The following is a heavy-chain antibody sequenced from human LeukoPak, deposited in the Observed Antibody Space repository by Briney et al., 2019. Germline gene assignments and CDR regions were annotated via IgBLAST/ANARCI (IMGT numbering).Heavy chain of an antibody. CDR3: ARGESAAGFPFDY. Sequence: PGGSLRLSCAASGFTVSSNYMSWVRQAPGKGLEWVSVIYSGGSTYYADSVKGRFTIPRDNSKNTLYLQMNSLRAEDTAVYYCARGESAAGFPFDYWGQGTLVTVSS. V-gene: IGHV3-66*01. CDR1: GFTVSSNY. J-gene: IGHJ4*02. CDR2: IYSGGST. D-gene: IGHD6-13*01.